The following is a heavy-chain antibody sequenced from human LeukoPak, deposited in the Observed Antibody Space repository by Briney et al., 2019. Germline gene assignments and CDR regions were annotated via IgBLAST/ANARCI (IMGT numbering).Heavy chain of an antibody. CDR3: ATDRGRFDY. Sequence: GGSLRLSCGDPELIFSTYWMSWVRQAPGKGPEWVANIKQDGSEKYYLDSVEGRFTISRDHAKNSVYLQMNSLRAEDTAVYYCATDRGRFDYWGQGTLVTVSS. CDR2: IKQDGSEK. CDR1: ELIFSTYW. D-gene: IGHD3-10*01. J-gene: IGHJ4*02. V-gene: IGHV3-7*01.